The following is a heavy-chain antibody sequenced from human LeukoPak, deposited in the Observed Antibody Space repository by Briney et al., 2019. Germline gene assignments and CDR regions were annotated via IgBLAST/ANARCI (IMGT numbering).Heavy chain of an antibody. CDR1: GFTFNSYA. CDR3: ATTKEMATISYFDS. CDR2: ISYDGSDK. V-gene: IGHV3-30*04. Sequence: PGGALRLSCAASGFTFNSYAMYWVRQAPGEGLEWVAVISYDGSDKFYADSVNGRRTISRDNAKNSLYLQMNSLRAEDTAVYYCATTKEMATISYFDSWGQGTLVTVSS. J-gene: IGHJ4*02. D-gene: IGHD5-24*01.